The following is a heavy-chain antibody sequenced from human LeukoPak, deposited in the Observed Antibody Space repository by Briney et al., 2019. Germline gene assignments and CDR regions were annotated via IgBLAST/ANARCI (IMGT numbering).Heavy chain of an antibody. CDR1: GSRFTSYW. D-gene: IGHD3-9*01. CDR2: IYPGDSDT. V-gene: IGHV5-51*01. J-gene: IGHJ4*02. CDR3: ARADYDILTGYYY. Sequence: GEPLEISWKGPGSRFTSYWIGWARQLPGKGLEWMRIIYPGDSDTRYSPSFQGQVTISADKSISTAYLQWSSLKASDTAMYYCARADYDILTGYYYWGQGTLVTVSS.